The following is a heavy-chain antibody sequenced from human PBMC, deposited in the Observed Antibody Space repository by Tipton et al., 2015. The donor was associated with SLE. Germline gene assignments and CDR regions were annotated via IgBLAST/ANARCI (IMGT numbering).Heavy chain of an antibody. CDR3: ARDKAYPGSPGDY. D-gene: IGHD2-2*01. J-gene: IGHJ4*02. Sequence: TLSLTCAVTGYSINSDSYWGWIRQPPGKGLEWIGSIYHSGTTYYNPSLESRVTISVDTSKNQFSLKLTSVTAADTAMYYCARDKAYPGSPGDYWGQGTLVTVSS. CDR1: GYSINSDSY. V-gene: IGHV4-38-2*02. CDR2: IYHSGTT.